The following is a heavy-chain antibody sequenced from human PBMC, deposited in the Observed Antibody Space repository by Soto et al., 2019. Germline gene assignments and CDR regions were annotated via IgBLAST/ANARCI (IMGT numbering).Heavy chain of an antibody. CDR1: GGSFSGYY. CDR3: ASSQGSGWYFPMDV. D-gene: IGHD6-19*01. V-gene: IGHV4-34*01. Sequence: QVQLQQWGAGLLKPSETLSLTCAVYGGSFSGYYWSWIRQPPGKGLEWIGEINHSGSTNYNPSLKSRVTISVDTSKNHFSLKLSSVTAADTAVYYCASSQGSGWYFPMDVWGQGTTVTVSS. J-gene: IGHJ6*02. CDR2: INHSGST.